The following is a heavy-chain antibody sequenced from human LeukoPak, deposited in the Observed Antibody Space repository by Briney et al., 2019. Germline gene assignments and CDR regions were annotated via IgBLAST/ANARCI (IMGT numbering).Heavy chain of an antibody. J-gene: IGHJ4*02. CDR3: TRGHWGLQF. CDR1: GASVSDYY. V-gene: IGHV4-59*02. Sequence: SETLSLTCTVSGASVSDYYWSWIRHSPGKGLEWISYIHHRGNSDYNPSLMSRVTTSLDTSKNQFSLNLISVTAADTAVYYWTRGHWGLQFWSQGTLVTVSS. D-gene: IGHD7-27*01. CDR2: IHHRGNS.